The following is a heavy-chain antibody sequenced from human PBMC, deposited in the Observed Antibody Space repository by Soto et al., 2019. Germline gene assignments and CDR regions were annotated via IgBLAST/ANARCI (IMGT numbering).Heavy chain of an antibody. CDR3: ARFAKEENQKLESWYAFDF. CDR2: IYYRGGT. J-gene: IGHJ4*02. V-gene: IGHV4-31*03. D-gene: IGHD6-13*01. CDR1: GGSIRSGGYF. Sequence: SETLSLTCTVSGGSIRSGGYFGSWVRQHPGKGLEWIGHIYYRGGTSYNPSLESRVAMAVDTSKNEFTLKVNSVTAADTAIYYCARFAKEENQKLESWYAFDFWGRGTLVTVSS.